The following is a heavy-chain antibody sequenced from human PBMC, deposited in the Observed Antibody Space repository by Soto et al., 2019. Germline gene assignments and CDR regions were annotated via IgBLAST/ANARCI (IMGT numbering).Heavy chain of an antibody. CDR3: AKESQLGQSTSYYYYGMDV. D-gene: IGHD2-2*01. Sequence: QVQLVQSGAEVKKPGASVKVSCKASGYTFTSYGISWVRQAPGQGLEWMGWISAYNGNTNYAQKLQGRVTMTTDTSTSTAYMELRSLRSDDTAVYYCAKESQLGQSTSYYYYGMDVWGQGTTVTVSS. CDR2: ISAYNGNT. V-gene: IGHV1-18*01. J-gene: IGHJ6*02. CDR1: GYTFTSYG.